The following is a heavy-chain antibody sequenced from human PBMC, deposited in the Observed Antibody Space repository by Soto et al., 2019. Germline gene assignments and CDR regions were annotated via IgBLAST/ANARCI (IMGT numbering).Heavy chain of an antibody. CDR3: ARVVVTAIPPYYYYYGMDV. J-gene: IGHJ6*02. CDR2: ISAYNGNT. CDR1: GYTFTSYG. V-gene: IGHV1-18*01. D-gene: IGHD2-21*02. Sequence: ASLKVSCKASGYTFTSYGISRVRQAPGQGLEWMGWISAYNGNTNYAQKLQGRVTMTTDTSTSTAYMELRSLRSDDTAVYYCARVVVTAIPPYYYYYGMDVWGQGTTVTVSS.